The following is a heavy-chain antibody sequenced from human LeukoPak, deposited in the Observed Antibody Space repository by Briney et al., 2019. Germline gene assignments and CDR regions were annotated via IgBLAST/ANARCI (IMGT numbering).Heavy chain of an antibody. V-gene: IGHV3-23*01. J-gene: IGHJ2*01. CDR2: ISDSGGTT. CDR3: ARISNSSSYFDL. Sequence: GGSLRLSCAASGFTFSTYAMSWVRQAPGEGLEWVSAISDSGGTTYYAESVKGRFTMSRDNAKTSVYLQMNSLRAEDTAVYYCARISNSSSYFDLWGRGTLVTVSS. CDR1: GFTFSTYA. D-gene: IGHD2-2*01.